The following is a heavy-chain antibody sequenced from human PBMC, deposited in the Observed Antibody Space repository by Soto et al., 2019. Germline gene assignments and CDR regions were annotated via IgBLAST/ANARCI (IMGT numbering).Heavy chain of an antibody. J-gene: IGHJ4*02. D-gene: IGHD1-1*01. CDR1: GGSISSGGYY. V-gene: IGHV4-31*03. Sequence: SETLSLTCTFSGGSISSGGYYLSWIRKHPGKGLEWIGYIYYSGSTYYNPSLKSRVTISVDTSKNQFSLKLSSVTAADTAVYYCARLVRNESAPYYFDYWGQGTLVTVSS. CDR3: ARLVRNESAPYYFDY. CDR2: IYYSGST.